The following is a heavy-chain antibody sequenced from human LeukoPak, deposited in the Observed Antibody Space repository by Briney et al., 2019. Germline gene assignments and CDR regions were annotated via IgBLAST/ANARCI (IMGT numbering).Heavy chain of an antibody. D-gene: IGHD3-10*01. CDR3: ARLHSAVYYGDAFDI. CDR2: IKEDGSEK. CDR1: GFTFTSYW. Sequence: GGSLRLSCAVSGFTFTSYWMTWVRQAPGKGLEWVAKIKEDGSEKYYVDSVKGRFTVSRDNVKNSLFLQMNSLRVEDTAAYYCARLHSAVYYGDAFDIWGQGTMVTVSS. V-gene: IGHV3-7*03. J-gene: IGHJ3*02.